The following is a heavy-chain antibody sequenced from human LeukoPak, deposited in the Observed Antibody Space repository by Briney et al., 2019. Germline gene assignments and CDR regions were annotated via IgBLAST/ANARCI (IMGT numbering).Heavy chain of an antibody. CDR3: ARDPTTVTKGLDI. CDR1: GGSFSSHY. J-gene: IGHJ3*02. CDR2: ISYIGST. D-gene: IGHD4-17*01. Sequence: SETLSLTCTVSGGSFSSHYWSWIQQPPGKGLEWIGYISYIGSTNYNPSPKSRVTISVDTSKNQFSLKLSSVTAADTAVYYCARDPTTVTKGLDIWGQGTMVTVSS. V-gene: IGHV4-59*11.